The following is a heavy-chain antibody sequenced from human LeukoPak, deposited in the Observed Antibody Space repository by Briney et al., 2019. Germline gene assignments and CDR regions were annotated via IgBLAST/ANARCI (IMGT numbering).Heavy chain of an antibody. V-gene: IGHV4-39*07. CDR1: GGSISSSSYY. D-gene: IGHD5-18*01. J-gene: IGHJ4*02. Sequence: SETLSLTCTVSGGSISSSSYYWSWIRQPPGKGLEWIGEINHSGSTNYNPSLKSRVTISVDTSKNQFSLKLSSVTAADTAVYYCARLCCQLGYWGQGTLVTVSS. CDR2: INHSGST. CDR3: ARLCCQLGY.